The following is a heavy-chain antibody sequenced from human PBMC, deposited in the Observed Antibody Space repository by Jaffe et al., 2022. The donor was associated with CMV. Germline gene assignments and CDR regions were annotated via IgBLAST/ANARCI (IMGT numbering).Heavy chain of an antibody. D-gene: IGHD3-22*01. Sequence: EVQLVESGGGLVQPGGSLRLSCAASGFTFRNYWMHWVRQPPGKGLVWVSRIDTDGSGTKYADSVKGRFTISRDNAKNTLYLQMNSLRAEDTAVYFCARVTNYYDRSGFFVWGQGTLVTVSS. CDR1: GFTFRNYW. J-gene: IGHJ4*02. CDR2: IDTDGSGT. CDR3: ARVTNYYDRSGFFV. V-gene: IGHV3-74*03.